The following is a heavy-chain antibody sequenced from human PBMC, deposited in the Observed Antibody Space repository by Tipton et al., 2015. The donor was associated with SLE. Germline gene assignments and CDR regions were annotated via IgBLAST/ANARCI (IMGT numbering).Heavy chain of an antibody. Sequence: RSLRLSCAASGFTVSSNYMSWVRQAPGKGLEWVAVIWYDGSNKYYADSVKGRFTISRDNSKNTLYLQMNSLRAEDTAVYYCARGHCTGGVCSDAFDIWGQGTMVTVSS. J-gene: IGHJ3*02. CDR2: IWYDGSNK. CDR3: ARGHCTGGVCSDAFDI. V-gene: IGHV3-33*08. D-gene: IGHD2-8*02. CDR1: GFTVSSNY.